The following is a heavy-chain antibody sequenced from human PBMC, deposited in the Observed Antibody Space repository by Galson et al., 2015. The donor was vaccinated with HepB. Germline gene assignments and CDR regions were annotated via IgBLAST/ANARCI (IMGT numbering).Heavy chain of an antibody. D-gene: IGHD3/OR15-3a*01. CDR2: ITAYNGNT. V-gene: IGHV1-18*01. Sequence: SVKVSCKASGYTFNNYIIAWVRQAPGQGLEWLGLITAYNGNTKFAQSLQGRVTMTTDTSTSTAYMELKSLRPDDTALYYCARVGLTYYYFDYWGQVTLVTVSS. CDR3: ARVGLTYYYFDY. J-gene: IGHJ4*02. CDR1: GYTFNNYI.